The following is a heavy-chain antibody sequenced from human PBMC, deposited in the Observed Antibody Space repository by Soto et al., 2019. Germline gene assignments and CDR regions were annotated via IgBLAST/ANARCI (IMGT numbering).Heavy chain of an antibody. CDR2: ISCDGDIV. Sequence: EVQLVESGGGLVQPGRSLRVSCEVSGVIFEDFAMHWVRLVPGKGLEWVSGISCDGDIVGYAESVRGRFVISRDNSKNSQYLQMKSLRPDDTACYYCAKDILGGVAGFTDFESWGRGTLVTVSS. CDR3: AKDILGGVAGFTDFES. V-gene: IGHV3-9*01. J-gene: IGHJ4*02. CDR1: GVIFEDFA. D-gene: IGHD6-19*01.